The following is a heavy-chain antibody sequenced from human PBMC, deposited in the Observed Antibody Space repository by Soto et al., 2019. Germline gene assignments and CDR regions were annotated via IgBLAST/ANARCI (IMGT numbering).Heavy chain of an antibody. CDR2: IWYDGSNK. V-gene: IGHV3-33*01. J-gene: IGHJ4*02. CDR1: GFTFSSYG. Sequence: QVQLVESGGGVVQPGRSLRLSCAASGFTFSSYGMHWVRQAPGKGLEWVAVIWYDGSNKYYADSVKGRFTISRDNSKNTLYLQMNSLRAEDTAVYYCARDVDSVAATYTSGCPDYWGQGTLVTVSS. CDR3: ARDVDSVAATYTSGCPDY. D-gene: IGHD2-15*01.